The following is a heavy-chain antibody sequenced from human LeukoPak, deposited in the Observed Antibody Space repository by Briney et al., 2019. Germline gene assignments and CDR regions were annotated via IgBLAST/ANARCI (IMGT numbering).Heavy chain of an antibody. J-gene: IGHJ4*02. V-gene: IGHV3-7*01. CDR1: GFTFNTYW. D-gene: IGHD1-1*01. Sequence: GGSLRLSCAASGFTFNTYWMTWVRQAPGKGLEWVANIKQDGSEKYYVDSVKGRFAISRDNAENSLFLQMNSLRAEDTAVYYCARDRENWNDIKYYFDYWGQGALVTVSS. CDR3: ARDRENWNDIKYYFDY. CDR2: IKQDGSEK.